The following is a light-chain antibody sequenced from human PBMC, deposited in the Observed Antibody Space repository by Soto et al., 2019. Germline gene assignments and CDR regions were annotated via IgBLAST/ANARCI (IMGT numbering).Light chain of an antibody. CDR3: QNWGTGPLV. Sequence: QPVLTQSPSASASLGASVKLTCTLSSGHISYAIAWHQQQPEKGPRYLMKLNSDGSHSKGDAIPDRFSGSSSGAERYLTSSSLQSEDEADYHCQNWGTGPLVFGGGTKVTVL. CDR1: SGHISYA. V-gene: IGLV4-69*01. CDR2: LNSDGSH. J-gene: IGLJ3*02.